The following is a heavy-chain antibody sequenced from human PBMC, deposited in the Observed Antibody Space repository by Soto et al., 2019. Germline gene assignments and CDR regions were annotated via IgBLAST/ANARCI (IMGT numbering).Heavy chain of an antibody. J-gene: IGHJ4*02. D-gene: IGHD1-26*01. CDR3: AKDLGGSYLGRYYFDY. Sequence: EVQMLESGGGLVQPGGSLRLSCAASGFTFSSYGMSWVRQAPGKGLEWVSAVSGSGGSTYYADSVKGRFTLSRDNSKNTLYLQMNSLRAEDTAVYYCAKDLGGSYLGRYYFDYWGQGTLVTVSS. V-gene: IGHV3-23*01. CDR2: VSGSGGST. CDR1: GFTFSSYG.